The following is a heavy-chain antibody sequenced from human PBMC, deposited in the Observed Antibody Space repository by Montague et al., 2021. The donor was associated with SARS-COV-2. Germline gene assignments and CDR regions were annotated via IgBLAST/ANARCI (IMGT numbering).Heavy chain of an antibody. CDR2: IFHTGTP. D-gene: IGHD6-19*01. V-gene: IGHV4-30-2*01. CDR3: ARLKVAPNGGWNWFAP. J-gene: IGHJ5*02. CDR1: GGSISSGGFS. Sequence: TLSLTCSLSGGSISSGGFSWSWIRQPPGKGLEWIGHIFHTGTPHYSPSLKSRVTISIDRSKNQFSLNLDSVTAADTAVYHWARLKVAPNGGWNWFAPWGQGILVTVSS.